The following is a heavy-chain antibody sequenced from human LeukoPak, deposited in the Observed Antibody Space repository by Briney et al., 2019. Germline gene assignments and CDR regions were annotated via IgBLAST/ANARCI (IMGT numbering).Heavy chain of an antibody. CDR2: INPNSGGT. J-gene: IGHJ5*02. CDR1: GYTFTSYG. CDR3: ARDPYYYDSSPSGGYWFDP. Sequence: ASVKVSCKASGYTFTSYGISWVRQAPGQGLEWMGWINPNSGGTNYAQKFQGRVTMTRDTSISTAYMELSRLRSDDAAVYYCARDPYYYDSSPSGGYWFDPWGQGTLVTVSS. D-gene: IGHD3-22*01. V-gene: IGHV1-2*02.